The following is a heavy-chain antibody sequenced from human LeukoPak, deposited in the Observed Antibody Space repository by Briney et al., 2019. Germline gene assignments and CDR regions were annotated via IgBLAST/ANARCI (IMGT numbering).Heavy chain of an antibody. CDR3: ARSEAYCSGVSCYNNWFDP. D-gene: IGHD2-15*01. J-gene: IGHJ5*02. Sequence: PSETLSLTCGVSGSSINSGYYLGWIRQPPGKGLEWIGIIDHGGSYYSTPSLKSRVTISLASSKKNFFLQVSSVTAADTAVYYCARSEAYCSGVSCYNNWFDPWGQGTLVTVSS. V-gene: IGHV4-38-2*01. CDR1: GSSINSGYY. CDR2: IDHGGSY.